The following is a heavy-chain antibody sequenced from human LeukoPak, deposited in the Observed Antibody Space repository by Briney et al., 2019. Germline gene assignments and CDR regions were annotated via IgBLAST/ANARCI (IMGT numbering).Heavy chain of an antibody. J-gene: IGHJ4*02. CDR2: IIHSGGST. D-gene: IGHD6-13*01. CDR3: ARALAAAGTGFDY. Sequence: ASMKVSCKASGYTFTSYYMHWVRQAPGQGREWMGIIIHSGGSTSYAQKFQGRVTMTRDMSTSTVYMELSSLRSEDTAVYYCARALAAAGTGFDYWGQGTLVTVSS. CDR1: GYTFTSYY. V-gene: IGHV1-46*01.